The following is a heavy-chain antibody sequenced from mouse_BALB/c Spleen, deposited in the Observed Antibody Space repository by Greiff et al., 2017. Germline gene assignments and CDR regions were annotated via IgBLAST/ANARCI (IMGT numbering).Heavy chain of an antibody. CDR1: GFTFSSFG. CDR2: ISSGSSTI. Sequence: EVKLVESGGGLVQPGGSRKLSCAASGFTFSSFGMHWVRQAPEKGLEWVAYISSGSSTIYYADTVKGRFTISRDNPKNTLFLQMTSLRSEDTAMYYCARDGNYVPGYFDVWGAGTTVTVSS. D-gene: IGHD2-1*01. V-gene: IGHV5-17*02. J-gene: IGHJ1*01. CDR3: ARDGNYVPGYFDV.